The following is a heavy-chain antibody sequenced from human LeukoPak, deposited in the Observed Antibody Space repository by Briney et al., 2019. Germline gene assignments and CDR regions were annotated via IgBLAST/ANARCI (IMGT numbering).Heavy chain of an antibody. CDR3: AKFQDYGGTDI. CDR1: GFTFDDFT. D-gene: IGHD4-23*01. CDR2: ISWDGGVT. Sequence: PGGSLRLSCAASGFTFDDFTMHWVRQAPGKGLEWVSLISWDGGVTYYADSVKGRFTISRDNNKNSLYLQMNSLRTEDTALYYCAKFQDYGGTDIWGQGTMVTVSS. J-gene: IGHJ3*02. V-gene: IGHV3-43*01.